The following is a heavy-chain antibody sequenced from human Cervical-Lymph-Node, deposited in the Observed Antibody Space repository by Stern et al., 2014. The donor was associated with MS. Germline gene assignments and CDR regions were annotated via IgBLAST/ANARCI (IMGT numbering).Heavy chain of an antibody. V-gene: IGHV1-8*01. CDR3: TKAWDS. J-gene: IGHJ5*01. CDR1: GFNFISYD. CDR2: INPDSGDT. Sequence: QMQLVQSGAEVMKPGASVRVSCETSGFNFISYDINWVRQATGQGLEWMSSINPDSGDTYYSHKVKGRLTISRVTSITPAYMETTSLSSEDSAVYYCTKAWDSWGQGTLVTVSS.